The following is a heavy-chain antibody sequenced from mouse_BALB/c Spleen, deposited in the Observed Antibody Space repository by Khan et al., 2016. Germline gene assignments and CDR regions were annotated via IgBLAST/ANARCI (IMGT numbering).Heavy chain of an antibody. CDR2: IDPTNGNT. CDR3: VSTSNVALDY. Sequence: VQLQQSGAELVKAGASIKLSCTASGFTIKDTYLHWVRQRPEQGLEWIGRIDPTNGNTKYESKFQGKATITSDTSSNTAYLQLSSLTSEDTAVFYCVSTSNVALDYWGQGTSVTVSS. V-gene: IGHV14-3*02. D-gene: IGHD2-5*01. J-gene: IGHJ4*01. CDR1: GFTIKDTY.